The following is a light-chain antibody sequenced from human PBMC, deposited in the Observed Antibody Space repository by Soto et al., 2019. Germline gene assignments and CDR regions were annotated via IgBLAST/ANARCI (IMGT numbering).Light chain of an antibody. Sequence: QSVLTQPASVSGSPGQSITISCTGTSSDIGDYNYVSWYQQYPGKAPKLMIYDVSNRPSGVSPRFSGSKSGNTASLTISGLKAEDEADYYCSAYTSSITPLYLFGTGTKLTVL. J-gene: IGLJ1*01. V-gene: IGLV2-14*01. CDR3: SAYTSSITPLYL. CDR2: DVS. CDR1: SSDIGDYNY.